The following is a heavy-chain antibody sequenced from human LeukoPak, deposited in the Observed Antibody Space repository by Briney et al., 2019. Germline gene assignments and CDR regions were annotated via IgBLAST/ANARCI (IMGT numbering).Heavy chain of an antibody. V-gene: IGHV3-66*01. CDR2: IYSGGST. J-gene: IGHJ4*02. CDR1: GFTVSSNY. Sequence: GGSLRLSCAASGFTVSSNYMSWVRQAPGKGLAGVSVIYSGGSTYHADPVKGRLTISRDNSKNTLYLQMNSLRATDTAVYYCATRPYLGYCSSTSCYETDYWGQGTLVTVSS. D-gene: IGHD2-2*01. CDR3: ATRPYLGYCSSTSCYETDY.